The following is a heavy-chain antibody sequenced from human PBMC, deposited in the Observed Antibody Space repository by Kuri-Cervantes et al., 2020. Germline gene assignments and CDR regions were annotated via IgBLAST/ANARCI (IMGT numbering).Heavy chain of an antibody. D-gene: IGHD3-10*01. Sequence: GESLKISCAASGFTFSSYWMHRVRQAPGKGLVWVSRINSDGSSTSYADSVKGRFTISRDNAKNTLYLQMNSLRAEDTALYYCAKDGATMVRGPNYYYYGIDVWGQGTTVTVSS. V-gene: IGHV3-74*01. J-gene: IGHJ6*02. CDR1: GFTFSSYW. CDR2: INSDGSST. CDR3: AKDGATMVRGPNYYYYGIDV.